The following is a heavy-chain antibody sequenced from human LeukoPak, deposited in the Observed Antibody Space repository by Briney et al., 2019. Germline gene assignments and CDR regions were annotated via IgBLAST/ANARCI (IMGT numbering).Heavy chain of an antibody. J-gene: IGHJ6*03. CDR1: GGTFSSYA. CDR2: IIPIFGTA. Sequence: SVKVSCKASGGTFSSYAISWVRQAPGQGLEWMGGIIPIFGTANYAQKFQGRVTITADESTSTAYMELSSLRSEDTAVYYCARVYVSGKSARHFYYYYYMDVWGKGTTVTVSS. D-gene: IGHD3-10*01. V-gene: IGHV1-69*01. CDR3: ARVYVSGKSARHFYYYYYMDV.